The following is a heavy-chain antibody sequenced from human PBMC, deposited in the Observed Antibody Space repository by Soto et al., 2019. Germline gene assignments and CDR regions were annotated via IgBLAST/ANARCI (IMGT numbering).Heavy chain of an antibody. D-gene: IGHD1-26*01. CDR3: ARTGGTYYFDH. J-gene: IGHJ4*02. CDR2: FVPMFSSS. V-gene: IGHV1-69*01. Sequence: QVQLVQSGAEVRKPGSSVNVSCKASGTTFSTHGIHWVRQAPGQGLEWMGGFVPMFSSSNYAQKFQGRLTIVAGESTNSVYMELNSLRVDDSAIYYCARTGGTYYFDHWGQGTLVTVSS. CDR1: GTTFSTHG.